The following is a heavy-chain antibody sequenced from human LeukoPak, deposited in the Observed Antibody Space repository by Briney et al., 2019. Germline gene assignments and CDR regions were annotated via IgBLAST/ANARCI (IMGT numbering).Heavy chain of an antibody. V-gene: IGHV3-23*01. CDR1: GFTFSSYA. CDR3: AKDGKGAPVAGTGYFDY. D-gene: IGHD6-19*01. J-gene: IGHJ4*02. CDR2: ISGSGGNT. Sequence: PGASLRLSCAASGFTFSSYAMSWVRQAPGKGLEWVSVISGSGGNTYYADSVKGRFTISRDNSKNMLYLQMNSLRAEDTAIYYCAKDGKGAPVAGTGYFDYWGQGTLVTVSS.